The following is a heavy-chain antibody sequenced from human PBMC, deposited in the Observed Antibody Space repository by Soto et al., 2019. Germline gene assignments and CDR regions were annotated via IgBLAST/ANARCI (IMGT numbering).Heavy chain of an antibody. Sequence: EVQLVESGGGLVQPGGSLRLSCAASGFTFSSYWMHWVRQAPGKGLVWVSRINSDGSSTSYADSVKGRFTISRDNAKNTLYLQMNSLRAEDTAVYYCARGTQDGIAVAVRFDYWGQGTLVTVSS. CDR2: INSDGSST. D-gene: IGHD6-19*01. CDR1: GFTFSSYW. J-gene: IGHJ4*02. CDR3: ARGTQDGIAVAVRFDY. V-gene: IGHV3-74*01.